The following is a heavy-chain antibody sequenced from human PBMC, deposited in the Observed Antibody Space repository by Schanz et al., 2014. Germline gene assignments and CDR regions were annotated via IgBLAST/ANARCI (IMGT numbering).Heavy chain of an antibody. J-gene: IGHJ6*02. D-gene: IGHD3-22*01. V-gene: IGHV1-2*04. CDR1: GYTFSDSY. CDR2: INPDSGDT. CDR3: ARDDRAYYYGMDV. Sequence: QEQLVQSGAEVRKPGASVKVSCKASGYTFSDSYVHWVRQAPGQGLEWMGWINPDSGDTNFAQKFQGWVTVTRDTSISTVYMELSRVTYEDTAVYYCARDDRAYYYGMDVWGQGTTXTVSS.